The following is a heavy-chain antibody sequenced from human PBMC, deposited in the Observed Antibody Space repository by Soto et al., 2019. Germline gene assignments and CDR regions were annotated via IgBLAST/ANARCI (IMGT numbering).Heavy chain of an antibody. V-gene: IGHV5-51*01. Sequence: GESLKISCKGSGYSFSSYWIGWVRQMPGKGLEWMGIIYSGDSDTRYSPSFQGQVTISADKSINTAYLQWSSLKASDTAMYYCARSTETDYYGMDVWGQGTTVTVSS. J-gene: IGHJ6*02. CDR3: ARSTETDYYGMDV. CDR1: GYSFSSYW. CDR2: IYSGDSDT. D-gene: IGHD4-17*01.